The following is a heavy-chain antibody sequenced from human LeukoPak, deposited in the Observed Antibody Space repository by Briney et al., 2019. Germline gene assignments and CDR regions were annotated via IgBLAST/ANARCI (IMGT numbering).Heavy chain of an antibody. J-gene: IGHJ6*03. Sequence: GASVKVSCKASGGTFSGYAISWVRQAPGQGLEWMGRIIPIFGTANYAQKFQGRVTITTDESTSTAYMELSSLRSEDTAVYYCARDRGYYYYYMDVWGKGTTVTVSS. CDR2: IIPIFGTA. CDR1: GGTFSGYA. CDR3: ARDRGYYYYYMDV. D-gene: IGHD3-10*01. V-gene: IGHV1-69*05.